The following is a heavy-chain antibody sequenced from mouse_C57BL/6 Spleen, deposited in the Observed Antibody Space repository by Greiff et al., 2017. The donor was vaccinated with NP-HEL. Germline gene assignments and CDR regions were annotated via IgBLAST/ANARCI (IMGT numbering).Heavy chain of an antibody. CDR2: INPSSGCT. V-gene: IGHV1-7*01. D-gene: IGHD1-1*01. Sequence: QVQLKQSGAELAKPGASVKLSCKASGYTFTSYWMHWVKQRPGQGLEWIGYINPSSGCTKYNQKFKDKATLTADKYSSKAYMQLSSLTYEDSAVDYCARETTVVADAMDYWGQGTSVTVAS. J-gene: IGHJ4*01. CDR3: ARETTVVADAMDY. CDR1: GYTFTSYW.